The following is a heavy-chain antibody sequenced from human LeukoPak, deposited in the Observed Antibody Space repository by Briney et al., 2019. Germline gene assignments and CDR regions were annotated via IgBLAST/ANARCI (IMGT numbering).Heavy chain of an antibody. CDR1: GYTFTSYY. V-gene: IGHV1-46*01. J-gene: IGHJ3*02. CDR2: INPSAGST. D-gene: IGHD1-26*01. CDR3: ARDRGGSQSDAFDI. Sequence: ASVKVSCKASGYTFTSYYMHWVRQAPGQGLEWKGIINPSAGSTTYAQKFQGRVTMTRDTSTSTVYVELSSLTSEDTAVYYCARDRGGSQSDAFDIWGQGTMVTVSS.